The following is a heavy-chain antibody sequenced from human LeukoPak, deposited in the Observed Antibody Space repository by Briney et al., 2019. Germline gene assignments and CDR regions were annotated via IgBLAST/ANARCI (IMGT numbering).Heavy chain of an antibody. CDR3: ARMSGYCSGDSCYGNNWFDP. V-gene: IGHV1-69*01. J-gene: IGHJ5*02. Sequence: WVKVSCKASGVTFSSYAITWVRQAPGQGLEWMGGIIPIFGTPNYAQKFQGRLTITADESTSTAYMELSSLRSEDTAVFYCARMSGYCSGDSCYGNNWFDPWGQGTLVTVSS. CDR1: GVTFSSYA. CDR2: IIPIFGTP. D-gene: IGHD2-15*01.